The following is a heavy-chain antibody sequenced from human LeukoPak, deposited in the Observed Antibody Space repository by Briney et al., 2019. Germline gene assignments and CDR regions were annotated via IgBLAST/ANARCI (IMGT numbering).Heavy chain of an antibody. CDR3: VRSSGRSPNRDYMDV. J-gene: IGHJ6*03. CDR2: INPRGGST. Sequence: ASVKVSCKASGYTFTTYYMHWMRQAPGQGPEWMGIINPRGGSTDYSQKFQGRITMTRDTSTSTVYMELSSLRSEDTAVYYCVRSSGRSPNRDYMDVWGKGTTVTISS. V-gene: IGHV1-46*01. D-gene: IGHD1-14*01. CDR1: GYTFTTYY.